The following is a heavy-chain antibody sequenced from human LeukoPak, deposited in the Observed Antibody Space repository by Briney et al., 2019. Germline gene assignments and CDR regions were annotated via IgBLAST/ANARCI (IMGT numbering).Heavy chain of an antibody. D-gene: IGHD6-13*01. CDR3: ARDMGRAWYGPPDY. CDR1: GFIFSNYG. V-gene: IGHV3-33*01. Sequence: GGSLRLSCAASGFIFSNYGMHWVRQAPGKRLEWVEVIWNDGSETFHADSVKGRFRIARGNSKNTLYLQMNSLRAEDTAVYFCARDMGRAWYGPPDYWGQGTLVSVSS. CDR2: IWNDGSET. J-gene: IGHJ4*02.